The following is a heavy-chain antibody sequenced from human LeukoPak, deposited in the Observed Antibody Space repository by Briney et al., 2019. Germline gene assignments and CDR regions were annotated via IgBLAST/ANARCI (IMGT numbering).Heavy chain of an antibody. J-gene: IGHJ4*02. V-gene: IGHV1-46*01. CDR2: INPSGGST. D-gene: IGHD5-12*01. Sequence: ASVKVSCKAFGYSLTNYYVHWVRQAPGQGLEWMGEINPSGGSTSYAQKFQGRITVARGTYTNTVYMDLSSLRSEDTATYYCARVAPTTRIGAGRFDYWGQGSLLTVAS. CDR3: ARVAPTTRIGAGRFDY. CDR1: GYSLTNYY.